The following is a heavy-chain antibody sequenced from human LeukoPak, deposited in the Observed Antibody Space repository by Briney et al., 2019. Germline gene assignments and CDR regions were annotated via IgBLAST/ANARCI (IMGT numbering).Heavy chain of an antibody. V-gene: IGHV3-30*02. J-gene: IGHJ4*02. D-gene: IGHD6-13*01. CDR3: AKDKIFKGGIAAAGTGGFDY. CDR1: GFTFSSYG. Sequence: GGSLRLSCAASGFTFSSYGMHWVRQAPGKGLEWVAFIRYDGSNKYYADSVKGRFTISRDNSKNTLYLQMNSLRAEDTAVYYCAKDKIFKGGIAAAGTGGFDYWGQGTLVTVSS. CDR2: IRYDGSNK.